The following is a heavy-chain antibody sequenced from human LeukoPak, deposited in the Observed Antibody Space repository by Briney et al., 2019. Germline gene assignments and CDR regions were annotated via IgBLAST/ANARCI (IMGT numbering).Heavy chain of an antibody. V-gene: IGHV4-34*01. D-gene: IGHD5-18*01. CDR2: INHSGST. CDR1: GGSFSGYY. Sequence: SETLSLTCAVYGGSFSGYYWRWIRQPPGKGLEWIGEINHSGSTNYNPSLKSRVTISVDTSKNQFSLKLSSVTAADTAVYYCARGPKKTRGYSPWGQGTLVTVSS. CDR3: ARGPKKTRGYSP. J-gene: IGHJ5*02.